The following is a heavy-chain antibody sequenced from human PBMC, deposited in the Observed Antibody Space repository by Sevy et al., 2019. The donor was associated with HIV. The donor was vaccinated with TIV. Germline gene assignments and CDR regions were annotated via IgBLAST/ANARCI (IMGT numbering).Heavy chain of an antibody. CDR2: IWYDGSNK. Sequence: GGSLRLSCAASGFTFSSYGMHWVRQAPGKGLEWVAVIWYDGSNKYYADSVKGRFTISRDNSKNTLYLQMTSLRAEDTAVYYCARDSGYASDFDYWGQGTLVTVSS. CDR1: GFTFSSYG. J-gene: IGHJ4*02. V-gene: IGHV3-33*01. CDR3: ARDSGYASDFDY. D-gene: IGHD5-12*01.